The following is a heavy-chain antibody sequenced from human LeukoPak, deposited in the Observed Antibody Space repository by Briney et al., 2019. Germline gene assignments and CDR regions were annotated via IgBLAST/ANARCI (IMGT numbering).Heavy chain of an antibody. CDR1: GGSVTSTNW. J-gene: IGHJ4*02. Sequence: LETLCLTCDVSGGSVTSTNWWTWVRPPPGKGLEWIGEVHLDGRTNYNPSLKIGLIMSVDLPENHISLKLTSVTAADTAVYYCAREGGFYRPLDYSGQRTLGSASS. CDR3: AREGGFYRPLDY. V-gene: IGHV4-4*03. CDR2: VHLDGRT. D-gene: IGHD3-3*01.